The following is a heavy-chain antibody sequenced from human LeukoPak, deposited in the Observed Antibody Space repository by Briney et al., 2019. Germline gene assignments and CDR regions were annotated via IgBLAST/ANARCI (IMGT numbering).Heavy chain of an antibody. D-gene: IGHD3-16*01. J-gene: IGHJ6*03. CDR3: ARDRGPPVYYYYYMDV. V-gene: IGHV1-18*01. CDR2: LSTYYGNT. Sequence: ASVKVSCKASGYTFTSYGLSWVRQAPGQGLEWMGWLSTYYGNTDYAQKFQGRVTMTTDTSTSTAYMELRSLRSDDTAVYYCARDRGPPVYYYYYMDVWGKGTTVTVSS. CDR1: GYTFTSYG.